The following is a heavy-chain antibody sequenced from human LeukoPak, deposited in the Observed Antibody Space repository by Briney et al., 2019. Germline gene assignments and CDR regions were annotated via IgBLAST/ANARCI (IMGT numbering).Heavy chain of an antibody. Sequence: SETLSLTCAVYGGSFSGYYWSWIRQPPGKGLEWIGEINHSGSTNYNPSLKSRVTISVDTSKNQFSLKLSSVTAADTAVYYCARRLPFNAFDIWGQGTMVTVSS. J-gene: IGHJ3*02. CDR3: ARRLPFNAFDI. CDR1: GGSFSGYY. CDR2: INHSGST. D-gene: IGHD3-3*02. V-gene: IGHV4-34*01.